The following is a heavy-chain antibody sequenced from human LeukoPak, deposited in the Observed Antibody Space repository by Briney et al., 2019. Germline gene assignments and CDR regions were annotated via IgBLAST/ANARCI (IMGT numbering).Heavy chain of an antibody. CDR3: AKDLSPDYGDTDYDY. D-gene: IGHD4-17*01. CDR1: GFTFSSYA. J-gene: IGHJ4*02. Sequence: GGSLRLSCAASGFTFSSYAMSWVRQAPGKGLEWVSAISGSGGSTYYADSVKSRFTISRDNSKNTLYLQMNSLRAEDTAVYYCAKDLSPDYGDTDYDYWGQGTLVTVSS. CDR2: ISGSGGST. V-gene: IGHV3-23*01.